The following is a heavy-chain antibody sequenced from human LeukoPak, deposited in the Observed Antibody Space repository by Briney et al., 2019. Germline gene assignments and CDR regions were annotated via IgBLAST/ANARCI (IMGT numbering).Heavy chain of an antibody. CDR1: GFTFSDYY. CDR2: ISSSGSTI. V-gene: IGHV3-11*01. J-gene: IGHJ1*01. Sequence: GGSLRLSCAASGFTFSDYYMSWIRQAPGKGLEWVSYISSSGSTIYYADSVKGRFTISRDNSKNTLYLQMNSLRAEDTAVYYCATDGGNSVYFQHWGQGTLVTVSS. CDR3: ATDGGNSVYFQH. D-gene: IGHD4-23*01.